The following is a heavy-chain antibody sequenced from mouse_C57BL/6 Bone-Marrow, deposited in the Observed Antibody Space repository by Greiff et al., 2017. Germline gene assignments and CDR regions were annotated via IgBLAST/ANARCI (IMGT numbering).Heavy chain of an antibody. D-gene: IGHD2-4*01. CDR2: ISSGGSYT. Sequence: EMQRVESGGDLVKPGGSLKLSCAASGFTFSSYGMSWVRQTPDKRLEWVATISSGGSYTYYPDSVKGRFTISRDNAKNTLYLQMSSLKSEDTAMYYCARGGITLYYAMDYWGQGTSVTVSS. CDR3: ARGGITLYYAMDY. CDR1: GFTFSSYG. J-gene: IGHJ4*01. V-gene: IGHV5-6*01.